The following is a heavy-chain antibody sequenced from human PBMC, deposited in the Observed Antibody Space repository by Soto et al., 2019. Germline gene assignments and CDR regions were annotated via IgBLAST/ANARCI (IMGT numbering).Heavy chain of an antibody. V-gene: IGHV3-21*01. CDR1: GFTFSSYS. D-gene: IGHD3-3*01. CDR3: ASGFLLRFLEWLAPRDYYYYYGMDV. J-gene: IGHJ6*02. Sequence: LRLSCAASGFTFSSYSMNWVRQAPGKGLEWVSSISSSSSYIYYADSVKGRFTISRDNAKNSLYLQMNSLRAEDTAVYYCASGFLLRFLEWLAPRDYYYYYGMDVWGQGTTVTVSS. CDR2: ISSSSSYI.